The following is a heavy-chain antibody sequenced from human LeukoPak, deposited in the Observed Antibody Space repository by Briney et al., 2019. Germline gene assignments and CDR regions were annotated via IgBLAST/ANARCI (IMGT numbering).Heavy chain of an antibody. J-gene: IGHJ6*03. D-gene: IGHD3-3*01. CDR1: GYVFTDYY. CDR3: ARARYETRIWPKSRYDYYHYMDV. V-gene: IGHV1-2*02. CDR2: INPYSGGT. Sequence: GASVKVSCKASGYVFTDYYIHWVRQAPGQGLEWMGWINPYSGGTNYAQEFQDRVTITRDTSASTAYMELSSLRSEDMAVYYCARARYETRIWPKSRYDYYHYMDVWGKGTTVTVSS.